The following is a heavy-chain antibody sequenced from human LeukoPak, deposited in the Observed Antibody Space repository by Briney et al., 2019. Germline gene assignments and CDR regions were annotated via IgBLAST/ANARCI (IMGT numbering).Heavy chain of an antibody. Sequence: PGGSLRLSCAASGFTFSSYAMSWDRQAPGKGLGWVSAISGSGGSTYYADSVKGRFTISRDNSKNTLYLQMNSLRAEDTVVYYCAKDFPEYYDSSLYWGQGTLVTVSS. CDR1: GFTFSSYA. J-gene: IGHJ4*02. V-gene: IGHV3-23*01. D-gene: IGHD3-22*01. CDR3: AKDFPEYYDSSLY. CDR2: ISGSGGST.